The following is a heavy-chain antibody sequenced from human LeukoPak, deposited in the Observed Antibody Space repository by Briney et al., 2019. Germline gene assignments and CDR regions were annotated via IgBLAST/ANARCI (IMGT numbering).Heavy chain of an antibody. CDR1: GFSFSRYS. CDR2: ISDSSAM. V-gene: IGHV3-48*01. Sequence: GESLRLSCAASGFSFSRYSMKWVRQAPGKGLEWVSYISDSSAMYYADSVRGRFTISRDNAKNSLFLQMSSLRVEDTGVYYCARGVVGAVNWFDPWGQGTLVTVSS. CDR3: ARGVVGAVNWFDP. D-gene: IGHD2-15*01. J-gene: IGHJ5*02.